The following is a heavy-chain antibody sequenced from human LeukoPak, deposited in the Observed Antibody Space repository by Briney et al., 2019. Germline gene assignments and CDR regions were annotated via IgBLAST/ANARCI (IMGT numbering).Heavy chain of an antibody. J-gene: IGHJ3*02. CDR1: GFTFSSYG. Sequence: GGSLRLSCAASGFTFSSYGMHWVRQAPGKGLEWVAVIWYDGSNKYYADSVKGRLTISRDNSKNTLYLQMNSLRAEDTAVYYWARDHWRRITMVRGVIIPTFDIWGQGTMVTVSS. V-gene: IGHV3-33*01. D-gene: IGHD3-10*01. CDR2: IWYDGSNK. CDR3: ARDHWRRITMVRGVIIPTFDI.